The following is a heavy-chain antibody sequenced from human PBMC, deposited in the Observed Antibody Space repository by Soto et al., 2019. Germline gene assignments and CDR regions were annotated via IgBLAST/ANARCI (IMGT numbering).Heavy chain of an antibody. CDR1: GFTFSDYY. CDR3: ARGSEDIVLVPAAIDY. D-gene: IGHD2-2*01. Sequence: PGGSLRLSCAASGFTFSDYYMSWIRQAPGKGLEWVSYISSSGSTIYYADSVKGRFTISRDNAKNSLYLQMNSLRAEDTAVYYCARGSEDIVLVPAAIDYWGQGTLVTVSS. V-gene: IGHV3-11*01. J-gene: IGHJ4*02. CDR2: ISSSGSTI.